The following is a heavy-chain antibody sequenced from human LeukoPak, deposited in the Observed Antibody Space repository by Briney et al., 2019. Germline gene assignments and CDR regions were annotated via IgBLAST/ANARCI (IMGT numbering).Heavy chain of an antibody. J-gene: IGHJ4*02. V-gene: IGHV4-59*01. Sequence: SETLSLTCTVSGGSISSYYWSWIRQPPGKGLEWIGYTYYSGSTNYNPSLKSRVTISVDTSKNQFSLKLSSVTAADTAVYYCASSGYYYQTFDYWGQGTLVTVSS. D-gene: IGHD3-22*01. CDR2: TYYSGST. CDR3: ASSGYYYQTFDY. CDR1: GGSISSYY.